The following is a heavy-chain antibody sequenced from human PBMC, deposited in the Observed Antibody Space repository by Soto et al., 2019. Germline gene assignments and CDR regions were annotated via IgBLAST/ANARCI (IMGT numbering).Heavy chain of an antibody. J-gene: IGHJ4*02. CDR2: IDWDDDK. V-gene: IGHV2-70*04. CDR3: ARIAMYSSGWYALDY. CDR1: GFSLSTSGMR. D-gene: IGHD6-19*01. Sequence: SGPALVNPTQTLTLTCTFSGFSLSTSGMRVSWIRQPPGKALEWLARIDWDDDKFYSTSLKTRLTISKDTSKNQAVLTMTNMDPVDTATYYCARIAMYSSGWYALDYWGQGTLVTVSS.